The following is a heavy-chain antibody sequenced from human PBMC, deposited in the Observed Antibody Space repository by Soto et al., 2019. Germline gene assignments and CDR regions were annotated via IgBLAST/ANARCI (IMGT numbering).Heavy chain of an antibody. CDR1: GDSVSSNSGA. D-gene: IGHD4-17*01. CDR2: TYYRSKWYN. V-gene: IGHV6-1*01. J-gene: IGHJ4*02. CDR3: VRDGDYGLLGF. Sequence: QVPLQQSGPGLVKPSQTLSLTCAISGDSVSSNSGAWNWFRQSPSRGLEWLGRTYYRSKWYNDYAVSVKSRINNNQDTPNNQFTRHVHSVTPEDTAVYYYVRDGDYGLLGFWGQGTLVTVSS.